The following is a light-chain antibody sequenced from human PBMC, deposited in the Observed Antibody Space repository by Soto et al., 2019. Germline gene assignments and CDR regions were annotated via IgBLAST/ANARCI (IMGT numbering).Light chain of an antibody. V-gene: IGKV1-39*01. J-gene: IGKJ3*01. CDR2: AAS. CDR1: QSISSY. Sequence: DIQITQSPSSLSASVGDRVTITCRASQSISSYLNWYQQKPGKAPKLLIYAASSLQSGVPSRFRGSGSGTEFTLTVSRLQPEDFATYYCQQLFMYPPTFGPGTKVDIK. CDR3: QQLFMYPPT.